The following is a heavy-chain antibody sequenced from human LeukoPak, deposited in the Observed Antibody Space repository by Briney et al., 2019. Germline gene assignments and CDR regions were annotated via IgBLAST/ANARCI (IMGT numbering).Heavy chain of an antibody. CDR2: ISSGSSYI. D-gene: IGHD2-2*01. V-gene: IGHV3-21*01. J-gene: IGHJ4*02. Sequence: GGSLRLSCAASGFTFSSYSMNWVRQAPGKGLEWVSSISSGSSYIYYADSVKGRFTISRDNAKNSLYLQMTSLRAEDTAVYYCASGGYCSSTSCWRWVRYFDYWGKGTLVTVSS. CDR3: ASGGYCSSTSCWRWVRYFDY. CDR1: GFTFSSYS.